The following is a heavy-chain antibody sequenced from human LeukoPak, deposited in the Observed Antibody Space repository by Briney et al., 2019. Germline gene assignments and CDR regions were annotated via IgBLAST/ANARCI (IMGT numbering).Heavy chain of an antibody. Sequence: GGSLRLSCAASGFTFSSYSMNWVRQAPGKGLEWVSYISSSSSTIYYADSVKGRFTISRDNAKNSLYLQMNSLRAEDTAVYYCARDSVITYYYDSSGYSDYWGQGTLVTVSS. CDR3: ARDSVITYYYDSSGYSDY. CDR2: ISSSSSTI. D-gene: IGHD3-22*01. J-gene: IGHJ4*02. V-gene: IGHV3-48*01. CDR1: GFTFSSYS.